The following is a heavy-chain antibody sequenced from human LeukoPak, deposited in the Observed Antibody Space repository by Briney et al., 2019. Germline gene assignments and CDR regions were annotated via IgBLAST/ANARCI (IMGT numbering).Heavy chain of an antibody. CDR2: IYYSGSA. CDR1: GGSISSYY. J-gene: IGHJ4*02. V-gene: IGHV4-59*01. Sequence: SETLSLTCAVSGGSISSYYWSWFRQPAGKGLEWIGYIYYSGSANYNPSLKSRVTISVDTSKNQFSLKLSSVTAADMAVYYCARATYGYSGSSALDYWGQGTLVTVSS. CDR3: ARATYGYSGSSALDY. D-gene: IGHD5-18*01.